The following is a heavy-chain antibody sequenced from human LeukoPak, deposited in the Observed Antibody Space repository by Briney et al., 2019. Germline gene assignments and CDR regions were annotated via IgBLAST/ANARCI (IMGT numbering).Heavy chain of an antibody. V-gene: IGHV3-7*01. CDR1: GLTFSSFW. D-gene: IGHD6-13*01. CDR3: TRNTVAAAGDD. J-gene: IGHJ4*02. Sequence: PGGSLRLSCAASGLTFSSFWMTWVRQAPGKGLEWVANIKPDGSEKSYVDSVKGRFTVSRDNAKNSLYLHMNSLRAEDTALYYCTRNTVAAAGDDWGQGTLVTVSS. CDR2: IKPDGSEK.